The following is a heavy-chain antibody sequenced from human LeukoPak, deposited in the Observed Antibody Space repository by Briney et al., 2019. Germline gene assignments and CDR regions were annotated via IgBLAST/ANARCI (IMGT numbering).Heavy chain of an antibody. D-gene: IGHD3-16*01. J-gene: IGHJ4*02. CDR3: ARSWGSGPYYFDY. CDR2: IYSGGST. V-gene: IGHV3-66*01. Sequence: GGSLRLSCAASGFTVSSNYMSWVRQAPGKGLEWVSVIYSGGSTYYADSVKGRFTISRDNSKNTLYLQMNSLRAVDTAVYYCARSWGSGPYYFDYWGQGTLVTVSS. CDR1: GFTVSSNY.